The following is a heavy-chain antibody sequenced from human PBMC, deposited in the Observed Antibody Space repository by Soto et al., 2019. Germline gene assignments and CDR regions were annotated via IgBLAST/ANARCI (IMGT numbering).Heavy chain of an antibody. Sequence: GGSLRLSCAASGFTVSSNYMSWVRQAPGKGLEWVSVIYSGGSTYYADSVKGRFTISRDNSKNTLYLQMNSLRAEDTAVYYCARVPDPLWFGELDYGMDVWGQGTTVTVSS. CDR2: IYSGGST. J-gene: IGHJ6*02. CDR3: ARVPDPLWFGELDYGMDV. CDR1: GFTVSSNY. V-gene: IGHV3-53*01. D-gene: IGHD3-10*01.